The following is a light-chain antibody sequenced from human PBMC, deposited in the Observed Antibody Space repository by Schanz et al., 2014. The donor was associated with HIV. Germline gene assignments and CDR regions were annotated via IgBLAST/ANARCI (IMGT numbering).Light chain of an antibody. V-gene: IGKV3-20*01. Sequence: EIELTQSPGTLSLSPGERVTLSCRTTQIISTSLAWYQQRPGQPPRLLLYGASSRATGIPDRFSGSGSGTDFTLTVSRLEPEDFALYYCQQYGSSPLTFGGGTKLEIK. CDR2: GAS. J-gene: IGKJ4*01. CDR1: QIISTS. CDR3: QQYGSSPLT.